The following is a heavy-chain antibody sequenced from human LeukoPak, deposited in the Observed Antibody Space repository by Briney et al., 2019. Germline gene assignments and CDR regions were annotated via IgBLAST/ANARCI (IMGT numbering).Heavy chain of an antibody. J-gene: IGHJ4*02. CDR3: ARDLNKLGQWLPTIDY. D-gene: IGHD6-19*01. CDR1: GYTFTGYY. CDR2: INPNSGGT. Sequence: ASVKVSCKAPGYTFTGYYMHWVRQAPGQGLEWMGWINPNSGGTNYAQKFQGRVTMTRDTSISTAYMELSRLRSDDTAVYYCARDLNKLGQWLPTIDYWGQGTLVTVSS. V-gene: IGHV1-2*02.